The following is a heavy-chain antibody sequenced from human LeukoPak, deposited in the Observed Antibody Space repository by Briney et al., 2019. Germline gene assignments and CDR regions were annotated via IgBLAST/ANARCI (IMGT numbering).Heavy chain of an antibody. D-gene: IGHD6-13*01. CDR2: IWYDGSNK. CDR1: GFTFSSYG. J-gene: IGHJ4*02. V-gene: IGHV3-33*08. CDR3: ARGRNGAAGTGMYFDY. Sequence: PGGSLRLSCAASGFTFSSYGMHWVRQAPGKGLEWVAVIWYDGSNKYYADSVKGRFTISRDNSKNTLYLQMNSLRAEDTAVYYCARGRNGAAGTGMYFDYWGQGTLVTVSS.